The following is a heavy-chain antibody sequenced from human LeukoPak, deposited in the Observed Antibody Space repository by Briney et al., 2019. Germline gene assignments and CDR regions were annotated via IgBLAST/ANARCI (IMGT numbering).Heavy chain of an antibody. CDR3: ARESNYYDSTGYRVYAFDI. D-gene: IGHD3-22*01. J-gene: IGHJ3*02. CDR2: IYYSGST. V-gene: IGHV4-59*01. Sequence: SETLSLTCTVSSGSISSYYWSWIRQPPGRGLEWICYIYYSGSTNYNPSLKSRITISVDTSKNQFSLRLSSVTAADTAMYYCARESNYYDSTGYRVYAFDIWGQGTMVTVSS. CDR1: SGSISSYY.